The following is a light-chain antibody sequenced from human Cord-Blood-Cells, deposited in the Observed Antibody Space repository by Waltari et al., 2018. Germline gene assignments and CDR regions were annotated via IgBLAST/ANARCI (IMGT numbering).Light chain of an antibody. CDR3: SSYTSSSTFV. V-gene: IGLV2-14*01. J-gene: IGLJ1*01. CDR2: DVS. Sequence: QSALTQPASVSGSPGQSITIPCTGTSSDVGGYNYVSWYQPHPGKAPKLRIYDVSKRPSGVSNRFSGSKSGHTASLTISGLQAEYEADYYCSSYTSSSTFVFGTGTKVTVL. CDR1: SSDVGGYNY.